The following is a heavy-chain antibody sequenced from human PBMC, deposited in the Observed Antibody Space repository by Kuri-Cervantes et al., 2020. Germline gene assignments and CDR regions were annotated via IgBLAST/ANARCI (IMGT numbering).Heavy chain of an antibody. J-gene: IGHJ4*02. CDR3: ARVTWGDDSSDSPSDY. V-gene: IGHV3-30-3*01. D-gene: IGHD3-22*01. Sequence: GESLKISCAASGFTFSSYAMHWVRQAPDKGLEWVAVISYDGSNKYYADSVKGRFTISRDNSKNTLYLQMNSLRAEDTAVYYCARVTWGDDSSDSPSDYWGQGTLVTVSS. CDR2: ISYDGSNK. CDR1: GFTFSSYA.